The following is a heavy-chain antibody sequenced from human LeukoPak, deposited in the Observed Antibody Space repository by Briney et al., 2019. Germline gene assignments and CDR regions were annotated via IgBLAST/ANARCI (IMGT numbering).Heavy chain of an antibody. CDR2: IHTSGST. CDR1: DGSISSFC. CDR3: ARAEGSGWYGDAFDI. V-gene: IGHV4-4*07. D-gene: IGHD6-19*01. Sequence: SETLSLTCSVSDGSISSFCWSWIRQPAGKGLEWIGRIHTSGSTDYNPSLKSRVTMSVDTSKNQFSLKLSSVTAADTAVYYCARAEGSGWYGDAFDIWGQGTMVTVSS. J-gene: IGHJ3*02.